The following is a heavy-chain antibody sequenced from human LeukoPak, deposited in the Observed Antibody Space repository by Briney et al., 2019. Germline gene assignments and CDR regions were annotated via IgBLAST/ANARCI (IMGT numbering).Heavy chain of an antibody. J-gene: IGHJ4*02. CDR2: ISGSGGSS. CDR3: AKVRDGYNSPFDY. CDR1: GFTFSNYA. D-gene: IGHD5-24*01. V-gene: IGHV3-23*01. Sequence: GGSLRLSCTVSGFTFSNYALNWVRQAPGKGLEWVSSISGSGGSSHYADSVKGRFTISRDNSKNTLDLQMNSLRGEDTAVYYCAKVRDGYNSPFDYWGQGTRVTVSS.